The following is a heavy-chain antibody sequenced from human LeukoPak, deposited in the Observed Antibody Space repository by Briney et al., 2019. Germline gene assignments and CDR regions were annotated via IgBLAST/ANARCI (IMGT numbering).Heavy chain of an antibody. Sequence: GGSLRLSCAASGFTFSTYAMHWVRQAPGKGLEYISSISSDGGNTYYADSVKGRFTISRDNSKNMLYLQMGRLRAEDMAVYYCARSNNIVGATYFDYWGQGTLVTVSS. CDR2: ISSDGGNT. CDR3: ARSNNIVGATYFDY. V-gene: IGHV3-64*02. J-gene: IGHJ4*02. CDR1: GFTFSTYA. D-gene: IGHD1-26*01.